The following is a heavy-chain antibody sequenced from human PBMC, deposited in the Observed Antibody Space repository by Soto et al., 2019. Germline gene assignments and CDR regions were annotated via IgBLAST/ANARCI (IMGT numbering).Heavy chain of an antibody. D-gene: IGHD2-15*01. Sequence: QVQLVQSGAEVKKPGASVKGSCKAAGYTFTSYYMHWLRRAPGQGLEWMGIINPSGGSTSYAQKFHGRVTMTMDRSTSTGYIEMSRLRAEDTAVYYCVRRDLYCSGGSFYYYWGQGTLGTVSS. CDR3: VRRDLYCSGGSFYYY. V-gene: IGHV1-46*03. CDR2: INPSGGST. J-gene: IGHJ4*02. CDR1: GYTFTSYY.